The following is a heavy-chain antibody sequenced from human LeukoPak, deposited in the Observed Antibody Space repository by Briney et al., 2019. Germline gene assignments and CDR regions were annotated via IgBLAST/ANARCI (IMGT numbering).Heavy chain of an antibody. CDR3: ARVYEWELIDY. CDR2: MNPNSGNT. CDR1: GYTFTSYD. V-gene: IGHV1-8*01. J-gene: IGHJ4*02. D-gene: IGHD1-26*01. Sequence: GASVKVSCKASGYTFTSYDINWVRQATGQGLEWMGWMNPNSGNTGYAQKFQGRVTMTRDTSISTAYMELSRLRSDDTAVYYCARVYEWELIDYWGQGTLVTVSS.